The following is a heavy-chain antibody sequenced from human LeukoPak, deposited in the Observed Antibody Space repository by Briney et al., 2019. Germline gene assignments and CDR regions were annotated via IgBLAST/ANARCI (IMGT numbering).Heavy chain of an antibody. Sequence: SETLSLTCAVYGGSFSGYYWSWIRQPPGKGLEWIGEINHSGSTNYNPSLKSRVTISVDTSKNQFSLKLSSVTAADTAVYYCARGIRDYWGQGTLVTVSA. J-gene: IGHJ4*02. CDR2: INHSGST. CDR1: GGSFSGYY. V-gene: IGHV4-34*01. CDR3: ARGIRDY.